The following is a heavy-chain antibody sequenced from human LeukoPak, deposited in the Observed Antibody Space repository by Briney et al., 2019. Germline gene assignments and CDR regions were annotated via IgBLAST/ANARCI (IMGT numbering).Heavy chain of an antibody. Sequence: GRSLRLSCAASGFTFSSYAMHWVRQAPGKGLEWVAVISYDGSNKYYADSVKGRFTISRDNSKNTLYLQMNSLRAEDTVVYYCARGLVVYWGQGTLVTVSS. CDR2: ISYDGSNK. CDR3: ARGLVVY. J-gene: IGHJ4*02. CDR1: GFTFSSYA. V-gene: IGHV3-30-3*01.